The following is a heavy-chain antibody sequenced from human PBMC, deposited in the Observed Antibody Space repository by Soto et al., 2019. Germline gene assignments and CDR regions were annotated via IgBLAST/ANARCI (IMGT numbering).Heavy chain of an antibody. Sequence: SATLSLTCTVSGGSISSYYWSWIRQPPGKGLEWIGYIYYSGSTNYNPSLKSRVTISVDTSKNQFSLKLSSVTAADTAVYYCARTRGGSYYSDYYYGMDVWGQGTTVTVCS. CDR3: ARTRGGSYYSDYYYGMDV. CDR2: IYYSGST. CDR1: GGSISSYY. J-gene: IGHJ6*02. V-gene: IGHV4-59*01. D-gene: IGHD1-26*01.